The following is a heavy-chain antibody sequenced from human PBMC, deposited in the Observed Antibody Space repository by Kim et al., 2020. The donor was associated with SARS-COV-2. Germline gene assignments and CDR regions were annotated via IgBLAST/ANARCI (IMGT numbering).Heavy chain of an antibody. CDR1: GFSFNNYA. CDR3: AKVTSGSSGWFEYFQQ. V-gene: IGHV3-23*01. CDR2: ICGSGDRT. J-gene: IGHJ1*01. D-gene: IGHD6-19*01. Sequence: GGSLRLSCAASGFSFNNYAMSWVRQAPGKGLEWVSGICGSGDRTSYADSVKGRFTISRDNSKNTLYLQMDSLRAEDTAVYYCAKVTSGSSGWFEYFQQWGQGTLVTVSS.